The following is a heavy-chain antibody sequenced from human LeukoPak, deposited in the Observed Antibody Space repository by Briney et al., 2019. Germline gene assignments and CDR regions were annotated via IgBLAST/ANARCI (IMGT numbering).Heavy chain of an antibody. D-gene: IGHD3-10*01. J-gene: IGHJ4*02. CDR1: GFIFSTHS. Sequence: GGSLRLSCATSGFIFSTHSMNWVRQAPGKGLEWVASISSSGDYVHHADSVKGRFTISRDNAKNSLFLQLNSLRVEDTAVYYCARERRSAGSFDYWGRGTLVTVSS. CDR3: ARERRSAGSFDY. V-gene: IGHV3-21*01. CDR2: ISSSGDYV.